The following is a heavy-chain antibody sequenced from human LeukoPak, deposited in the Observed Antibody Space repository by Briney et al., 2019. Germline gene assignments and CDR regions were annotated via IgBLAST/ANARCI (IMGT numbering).Heavy chain of an antibody. CDR1: GYTFSGYY. V-gene: IGHV1-2*02. CDR2: INPNSGGT. J-gene: IGHJ3*02. Sequence: ASVKVSCKPSGYTFSGYYMHWVRQAPGQGLEWMGWINPNSGGTNYAQKFQGRVTMTRDTSISTAYMELSRLRSDDTAVYYCARSGFGGSEEDAFDIWGQGTMVTVSS. CDR3: ARSGFGGSEEDAFDI. D-gene: IGHD1-26*01.